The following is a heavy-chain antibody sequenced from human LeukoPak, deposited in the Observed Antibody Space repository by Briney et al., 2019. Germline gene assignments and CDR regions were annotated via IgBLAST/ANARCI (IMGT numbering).Heavy chain of an antibody. V-gene: IGHV4-4*07. J-gene: IGHJ4*02. D-gene: IGHD3-10*01. Sequence: PSETLSLTCTVSGGSISSYYWSWIRQPAGKGLEWIGRIYTSGSTYYNPSLKSRVTMSVDTSKNQFSLKLSSVTAADTAVYYCASENYYDGSGSYFQLDYWGQGTLVTVSP. CDR1: GGSISSYY. CDR2: IYTSGST. CDR3: ASENYYDGSGSYFQLDY.